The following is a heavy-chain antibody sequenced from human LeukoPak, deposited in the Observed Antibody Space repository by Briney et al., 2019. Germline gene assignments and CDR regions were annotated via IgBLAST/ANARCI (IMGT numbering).Heavy chain of an antibody. D-gene: IGHD3-22*01. CDR1: GFTFSSYA. J-gene: IGHJ4*02. V-gene: IGHV3-30-3*02. CDR3: AKEERYYDSSGYYSN. CDR2: ISYDGSNK. Sequence: PGRSLRLSCAASGFTFSSYAMHWVRQAPGKGLEWVAVISYDGSNKYYADSVKGRFTISRDNSKNTLYLQMNSLRAEDTAVYYCAKEERYYDSSGYYSNWGQGTLVTVSS.